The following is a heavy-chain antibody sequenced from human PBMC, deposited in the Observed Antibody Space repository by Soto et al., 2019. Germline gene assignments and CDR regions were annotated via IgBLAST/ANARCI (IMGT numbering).Heavy chain of an antibody. D-gene: IGHD3-22*01. CDR3: ARGGRITMIVVVITGAFDI. J-gene: IGHJ3*02. Sequence: ASVKVSCKASGYTLTSYAMHWVRQAPGQRLEWMGWINAGNGNTKYSQKFQGRVTITRDTSASTAYMELSSLRSEDTAVYYCARGGRITMIVVVITGAFDIWGQGTMVTVSS. CDR1: GYTLTSYA. CDR2: INAGNGNT. V-gene: IGHV1-3*01.